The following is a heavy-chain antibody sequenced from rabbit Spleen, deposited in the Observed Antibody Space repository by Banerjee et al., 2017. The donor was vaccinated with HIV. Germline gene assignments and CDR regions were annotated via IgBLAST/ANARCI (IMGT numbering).Heavy chain of an antibody. CDR2: VHAGNSGNT. Sequence: QSLEESGGDLVKPGASPTLTCTASGFSFSGSYYMCWVRQAPGKGLEWIACVHAGNSGNTYYATWAKGRFTISKTSSNTVTLQMTSLTVADTATYFCARDSGSSFSSYGMDLWGQGTLVTVS. V-gene: IGHV1S40*01. J-gene: IGHJ6*01. CDR1: GFSFSGSYY. CDR3: ARDSGSSFSSYGMDL. D-gene: IGHD8-1*01.